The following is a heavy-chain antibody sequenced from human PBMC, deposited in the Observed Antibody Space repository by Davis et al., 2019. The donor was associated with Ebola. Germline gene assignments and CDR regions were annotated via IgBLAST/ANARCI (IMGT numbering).Heavy chain of an antibody. CDR3: ARDSDGGHSRWFDP. Sequence: GESLKISCAASGFTFSSYWMSWVRQAPGKGLEWVSSISSSSSYIYYADSVKGRFTISRDNAKNSLYLQMNSLRDEDTAVYYCARDSDGGHSRWFDPWGQGTLVTVSS. CDR2: ISSSSSYI. CDR1: GFTFSSYW. J-gene: IGHJ5*02. V-gene: IGHV3-21*01. D-gene: IGHD4-23*01.